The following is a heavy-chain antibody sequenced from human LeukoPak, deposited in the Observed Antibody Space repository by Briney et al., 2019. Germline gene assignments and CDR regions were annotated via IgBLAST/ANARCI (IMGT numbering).Heavy chain of an antibody. J-gene: IGHJ4*02. CDR2: IYYTGSV. V-gene: IGHV4-31*03. D-gene: IGHD3-22*01. Sequence: SQTLSLTCTISGASISTGGFYWTWIRQPPGEGLEWIGYIYYTGSVDYNASLKSRLTISLDTSKNQFSLKLSSVTAADTAVYYCARDGENSSGYYFDYWGQGTLVTVSS. CDR3: ARDGENSSGYYFDY. CDR1: GASISTGGFY.